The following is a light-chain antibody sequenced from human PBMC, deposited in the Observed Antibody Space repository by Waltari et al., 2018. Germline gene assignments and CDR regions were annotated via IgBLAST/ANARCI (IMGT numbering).Light chain of an antibody. CDR1: SDDIGAYSY. J-gene: IGLJ2*01. CDR3: SAYTSRGTLK. Sequence: QSALTQPASVSGSPGQSITISCTGTSDDIGAYSYVTWYHQRPGKVPKLIIYDLTGRPSGVSNRLSGSKSGSTASLTVSGLQAEDEGLFYCSAYTSRGTLKFGGGTRVTVL. V-gene: IGLV2-14*03. CDR2: DLT.